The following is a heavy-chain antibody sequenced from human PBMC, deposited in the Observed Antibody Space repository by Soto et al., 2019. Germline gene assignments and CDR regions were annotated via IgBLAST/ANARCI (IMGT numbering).Heavy chain of an antibody. CDR3: DSVRNFHKLFSL. J-gene: IGHJ4*02. CDR1: GGSFSNYY. Sequence: PSETLSLTWAVYGGSFSNYYWSWIRQPPGKGLEWIGEINQGGSTTYNPSLKSRVTMSLDTSKNQYFLKLNSVTAADTAVYYCDSVRNFHKLFSLWGQGTPVTVSS. D-gene: IGHD2-21*01. CDR2: INQGGST. V-gene: IGHV4-34*01.